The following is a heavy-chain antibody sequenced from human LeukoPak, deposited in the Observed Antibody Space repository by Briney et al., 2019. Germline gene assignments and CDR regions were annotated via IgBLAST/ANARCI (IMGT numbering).Heavy chain of an antibody. D-gene: IGHD4-17*01. CDR1: DDSFSSRY. CDR3: ARDLVTVTKGFDI. CDR2: ISYIGRT. J-gene: IGHJ3*02. Sequence: SETLSLTCAVSDDSFSSRYWTWIRHPPGKGLEWIGYISYIGRTNYNPSLKSRVTISIDTSKNQFSLKLTSVTAADTAVYYCARDLVTVTKGFDIWGQGTMVSVSS. V-gene: IGHV4-59*11.